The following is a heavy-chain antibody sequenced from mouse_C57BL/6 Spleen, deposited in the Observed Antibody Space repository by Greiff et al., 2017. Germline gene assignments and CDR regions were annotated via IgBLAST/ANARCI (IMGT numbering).Heavy chain of an antibody. V-gene: IGHV5-17*01. Sequence: EVKLVESGGGLVKPGGSLKLSCAASGFTFSDYGMHWVRQAPEKGLEWVAYISSGSSTIYYADTVKGRFTIARDNAKNTLFLQMTSLWSEDKAMYYCARRSVYYYGSSSLDYWGQGTTLTVSS. D-gene: IGHD1-1*01. CDR2: ISSGSSTI. CDR1: GFTFSDYG. J-gene: IGHJ2*01. CDR3: ARRSVYYYGSSSLDY.